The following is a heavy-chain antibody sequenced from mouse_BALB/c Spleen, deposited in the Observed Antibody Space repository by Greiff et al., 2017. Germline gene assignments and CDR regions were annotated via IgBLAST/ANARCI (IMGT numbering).Heavy chain of an antibody. CDR3: ARDFPMDY. Sequence: EVKLVESGGGLVKPGGSLKLSCAASGFAFSSYDMSWVRQTPEKRLEWVAYISNGGGSTYYPDTVKGRFTISRDNAKNTLYLQMSSLKSEDTAMYYCARDFPMDYWGQGTSVTVSS. CDR2: ISNGGGST. CDR1: GFAFSSYD. J-gene: IGHJ4*01. V-gene: IGHV5-12-1*01.